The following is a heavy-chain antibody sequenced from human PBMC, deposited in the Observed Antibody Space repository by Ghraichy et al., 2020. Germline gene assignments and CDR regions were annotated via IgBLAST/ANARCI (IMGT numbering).Heavy chain of an antibody. D-gene: IGHD4-17*01. J-gene: IGHJ4*02. CDR1: GFTFSSYA. Sequence: GESLNISCAASGFTFSSYAMHWVRQAPGKGLEWVAVISYDGSNKYYADSVKGRFTISRDNSKNTLYLQMNSLRAEDTAVYYCAREDYEDYWGQGTLVTVSS. CDR3: AREDYEDY. CDR2: ISYDGSNK. V-gene: IGHV3-30*04.